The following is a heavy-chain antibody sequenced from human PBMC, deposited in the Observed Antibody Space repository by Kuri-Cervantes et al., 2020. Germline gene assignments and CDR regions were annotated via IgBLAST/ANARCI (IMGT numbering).Heavy chain of an antibody. Sequence: SVKGRFTISRDNSKNTLYLQMNSLRAEDTAVYYCARVASQAGQFDYWGQGTLVTVSS. J-gene: IGHJ4*02. CDR3: ARVASQAGQFDY. V-gene: IGHV3-53*01.